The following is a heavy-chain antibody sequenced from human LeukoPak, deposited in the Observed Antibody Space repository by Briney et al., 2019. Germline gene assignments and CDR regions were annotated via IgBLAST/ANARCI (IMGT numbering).Heavy chain of an antibody. J-gene: IGHJ4*02. CDR2: IGYSGGDI. CDR1: GFTFSSYA. Sequence: GGSLRLSCAASGFTFSSYAMTWVRQAPGKGLEWVSVIGYSGGDIQYADSVKGRFTISRDNSKNTLYLQMNSLRVEDTAVYYCAKYAPPTTVVTRFFDYWGQGALVTVSS. CDR3: AKYAPPTTVVTRFFDY. D-gene: IGHD4-23*01. V-gene: IGHV3-23*01.